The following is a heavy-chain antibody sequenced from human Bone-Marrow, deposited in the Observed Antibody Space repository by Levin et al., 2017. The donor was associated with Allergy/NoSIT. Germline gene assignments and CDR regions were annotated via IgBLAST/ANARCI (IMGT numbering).Heavy chain of an antibody. CDR1: GFSFNNYG. D-gene: IGHD4-11*01. CDR3: AKDQAVTAYYYYYMDV. V-gene: IGHV3-30*18. J-gene: IGHJ6*03. Sequence: GGSLRLSCATSGFSFNNYGMHWVRQAPGKGLEWVAVISFDGINKDYADSVKGRFTISRDNSKNTLYLQVSSLRTEDTALYYCAKDQAVTAYYYYYMDVWGEGTTVTVSS. CDR2: ISFDGINK.